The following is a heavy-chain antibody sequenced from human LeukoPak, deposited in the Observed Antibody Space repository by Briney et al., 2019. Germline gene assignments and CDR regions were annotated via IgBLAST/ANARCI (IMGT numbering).Heavy chain of an antibody. CDR3: ARDSMYAFDI. D-gene: IGHD2-2*01. J-gene: IGHJ3*02. CDR1: GFTFSSYS. V-gene: IGHV3-48*01. CDR2: FSTSSGTI. Sequence: GGSLSLSCAASGFTFSSYSMNRVRQAPGKGLEWISYFSTSSGTISYAGSVKGRFTISRDNAKNSLYLQMNSLRAEDTAVYYCARDSMYAFDIWGQGTMVTVSS.